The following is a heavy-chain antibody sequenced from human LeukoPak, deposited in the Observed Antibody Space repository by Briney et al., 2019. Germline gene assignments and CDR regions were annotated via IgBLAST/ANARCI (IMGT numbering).Heavy chain of an antibody. J-gene: IGHJ4*02. CDR1: GFTFSPFW. CDR2: ISGSGAST. Sequence: GGSLRLSCATSGFTFSPFWIHWVRQAPGKGLEWVSGISGSGASTYYTASVKGRFTISRDNSKNTLYLQMNSLRAEDTAVYYCAKPSYGDYVVVTYFHWGQGTLVTVSS. D-gene: IGHD4-17*01. V-gene: IGHV3-23*01. CDR3: AKPSYGDYVVVTYFH.